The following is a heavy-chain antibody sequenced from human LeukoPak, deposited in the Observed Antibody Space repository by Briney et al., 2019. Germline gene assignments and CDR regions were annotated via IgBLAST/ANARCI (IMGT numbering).Heavy chain of an antibody. CDR1: GGTFSSYA. CDR2: IIPILGIA. V-gene: IGHV1-69*04. J-gene: IGHJ5*02. D-gene: IGHD3-10*01. CDR3: AKVVMVRGGEEWFDP. Sequence: GASVKVSCKASGGTFSSYAISWVRQAPGLGLEWMGRIIPILGIANYAQKFQGRVTITADKSTSTAHMELSSLRSEDTAVYYCAKVVMVRGGEEWFDPWGQGTLVTVSS.